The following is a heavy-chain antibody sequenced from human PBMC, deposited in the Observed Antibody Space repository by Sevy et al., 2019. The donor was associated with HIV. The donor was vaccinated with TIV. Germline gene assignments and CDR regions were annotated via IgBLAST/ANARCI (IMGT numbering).Heavy chain of an antibody. CDR2: ISYTGNT. J-gene: IGHJ5*02. V-gene: IGHV4-30-4*01. CDR1: GGSISSGNYY. Sequence: SETLSLTCTVSGGSISSGNYYWHWIRQPPGKGLEWIGYISYTGNTYYNPSLKSPVTISVDTSNNQFSLRLTSVTAADTAVYYCARDDTGYTSSSVWFDPWGQGTLVTVSS. CDR3: ARDDTGYTSSSVWFDP. D-gene: IGHD6-6*01.